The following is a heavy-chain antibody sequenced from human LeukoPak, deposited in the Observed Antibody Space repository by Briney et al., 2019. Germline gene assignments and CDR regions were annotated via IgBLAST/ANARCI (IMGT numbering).Heavy chain of an antibody. CDR3: VRSLPGTLLRGYGMDV. CDR2: IFPRDSDV. D-gene: IGHD3-10*01. CDR1: GYTFTSYW. Sequence: GESLKISCKTSGYTFTSYWIGWVRQTPGKGLGCMGIIFPRDSDVRYSPSFQGQVTISADKSTNTAYLHWGSMKASDSAMYYCVRSLPGTLLRGYGMDVWGPGTTVTVS. V-gene: IGHV5-51*01. J-gene: IGHJ6*02.